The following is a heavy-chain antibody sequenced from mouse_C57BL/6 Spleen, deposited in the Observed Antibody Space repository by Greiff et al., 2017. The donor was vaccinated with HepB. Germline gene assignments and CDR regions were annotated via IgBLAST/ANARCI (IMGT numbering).Heavy chain of an antibody. D-gene: IGHD3-2*02. CDR2: ISDGGSYT. V-gene: IGHV5-4*01. Sequence: EVQGVESGGGLVKPGGSLKLSCAASGFTFSSYAMSWVRQTPEKRLEWVATISDGGSYTYYPDNVKGRFTISRDNAKNNLYLQMSHLKSEDTAMYYGAREGDSSGYVFAYWGQGTLVTVSA. CDR1: GFTFSSYA. J-gene: IGHJ3*01. CDR3: AREGDSSGYVFAY.